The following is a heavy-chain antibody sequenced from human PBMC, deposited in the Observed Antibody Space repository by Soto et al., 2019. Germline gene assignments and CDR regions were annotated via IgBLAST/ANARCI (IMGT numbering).Heavy chain of an antibody. CDR1: GYTFTGHY. J-gene: IGHJ4*02. CDR2: IGPESGAT. V-gene: IGHV1-2*02. D-gene: IGHD5-12*01. CDR3: GRGRSGQIVVFY. Sequence: VNVSCKASGYTFTGHYIHWVRQAPEQGPEWMGEIGPESGATRYAQKFQGRVTMTRDMSITTVYMELNNLSPDDTAVYYCGRGRSGQIVVFYWGQGTPVTVSS.